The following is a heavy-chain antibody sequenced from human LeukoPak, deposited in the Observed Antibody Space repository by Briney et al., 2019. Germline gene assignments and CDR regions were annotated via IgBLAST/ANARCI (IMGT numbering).Heavy chain of an antibody. D-gene: IGHD3-10*01. CDR2: INPNSGGT. Sequence: GASVKVSCEASGYTFTGYYMHWVRQAPGQGLEWMGWINPNSGGTNYAQKFQGRVTMTRDTSISTAYMELSRLRSDDTAVYYCARDLVGYYGSGSYPSDYWGQGTLVTVSS. V-gene: IGHV1-2*02. CDR3: ARDLVGYYGSGSYPSDY. CDR1: GYTFTGYY. J-gene: IGHJ4*02.